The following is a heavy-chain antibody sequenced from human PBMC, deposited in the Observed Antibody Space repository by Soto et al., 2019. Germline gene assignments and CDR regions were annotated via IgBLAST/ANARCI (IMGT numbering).Heavy chain of an antibody. V-gene: IGHV1-18*01. Sequence: QVQLVQSGAEVKKPGASVKVSCKASGYTFTSYGISWVRQAPGQGLEWMGWISAYNGNTNYAQKLQGRVTMTTDTSTSTAYMELRCLRSDDTAVYYCARALFGQWLANNWFDPWGQGTLVTVSS. CDR2: ISAYNGNT. D-gene: IGHD6-19*01. CDR3: ARALFGQWLANNWFDP. CDR1: GYTFTSYG. J-gene: IGHJ5*02.